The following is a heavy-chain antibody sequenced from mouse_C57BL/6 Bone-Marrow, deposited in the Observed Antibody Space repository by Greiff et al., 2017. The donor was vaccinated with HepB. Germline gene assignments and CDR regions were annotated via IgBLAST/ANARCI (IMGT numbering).Heavy chain of an antibody. CDR3: ARGGSDAMDY. CDR2: INPNNGGT. D-gene: IGHD3-1*01. CDR1: GYTFTDYN. V-gene: IGHV1-22*01. J-gene: IGHJ4*01. Sequence: EVKLVESGPELVKPGASVKMSCKASGYTFTDYNMHWVKQSHGKSLEWIGYINPNNGGTSYNQKFKGKATLTVNKSSSTAYMELRSLTSEDSAVYYCARGGSDAMDYWGQGTSVTVSS.